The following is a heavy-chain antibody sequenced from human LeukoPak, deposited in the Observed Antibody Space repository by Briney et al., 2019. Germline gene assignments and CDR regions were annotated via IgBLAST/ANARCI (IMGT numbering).Heavy chain of an antibody. J-gene: IGHJ3*02. CDR3: AKGNGGVIRPGGLRQPDAFDI. D-gene: IGHD3-3*01. V-gene: IGHV4-61*02. CDR2: IYTSGST. Sequence: SETLSLTCTVSGGSISSGSYYWSWIRQPAGKGLEWIGRIYTSGSTNYNPSLKSRVTISVDTSKNQFSLKLSSVTAADTAVYYCAKGNGGVIRPGGLRQPDAFDIWGQGTMVTVSS. CDR1: GGSISSGSYY.